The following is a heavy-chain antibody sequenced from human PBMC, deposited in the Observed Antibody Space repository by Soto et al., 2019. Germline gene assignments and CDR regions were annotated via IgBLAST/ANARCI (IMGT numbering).Heavy chain of an antibody. CDR1: GFTFSTYA. D-gene: IGHD5-18*01. CDR2: ASGSGGTT. J-gene: IGHJ6*03. V-gene: IGHV3-23*01. CDR3: AKDLRFSSHRTTYYYYYMDV. Sequence: GGSLRLSCAASGFTFSTYAMNWVRQAPGKGLEWVSAASGSGGTTYYADSVKGRFTISRDNSKNTLDLQMNSLRAEDTAVYYCAKDLRFSSHRTTYYYYYMDVWGKGTTVTVSS.